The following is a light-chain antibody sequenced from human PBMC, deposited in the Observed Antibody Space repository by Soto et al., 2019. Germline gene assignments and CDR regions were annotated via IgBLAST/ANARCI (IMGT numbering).Light chain of an antibody. Sequence: DIQMTQSPSTLSASVLDIVTFACRASQSISNWLAWYQQRPGKAPKLLIYKASNLESGVPSRFSGSGSGTEFTLTISSLQPDDFATYYCQHYNSYSEAFGQGTKVDIK. J-gene: IGKJ1*01. CDR2: KAS. CDR1: QSISNW. V-gene: IGKV1-5*03. CDR3: QHYNSYSEA.